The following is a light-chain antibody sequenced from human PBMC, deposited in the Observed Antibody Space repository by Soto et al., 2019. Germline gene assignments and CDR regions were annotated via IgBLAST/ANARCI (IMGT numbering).Light chain of an antibody. V-gene: IGKV1-5*03. CDR3: QQHNSFSIT. CDR1: QTISSW. CDR2: KAS. J-gene: IGKJ5*01. Sequence: DIQMTQSPSTLSGSVGDRVTITCRASQTISSWLAWYQQKKGKAPKILIYKASTLKSGVPSRFRGSGSGTEFTLTINRLQADDFETYYCQQHNSFSITFGQGTRLEIK.